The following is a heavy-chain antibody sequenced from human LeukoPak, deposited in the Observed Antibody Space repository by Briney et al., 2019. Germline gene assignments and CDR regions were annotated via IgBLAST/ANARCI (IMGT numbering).Heavy chain of an antibody. J-gene: IGHJ5*02. CDR2: INPNSGGT. D-gene: IGHD6-13*01. V-gene: IGHV1-2*02. CDR1: GYTFNNYY. CDR3: ARGRSSSWYTWFAP. Sequence: GASVKVSCKASGYTFNNYYIRWVRQAPGHGLDWMGWINPNSGGTNYALKFQGRVTMTRDTSIRTAYMELSRLRSDDTAVYYCARGRSSSWYTWFAPWGQGTLVTVSS.